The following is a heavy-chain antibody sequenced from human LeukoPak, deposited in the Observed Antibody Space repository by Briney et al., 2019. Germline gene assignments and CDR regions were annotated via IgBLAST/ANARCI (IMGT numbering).Heavy chain of an antibody. CDR2: IRYDGSNK. CDR3: AKSHSSSWYGSDY. J-gene: IGHJ4*02. CDR1: GFTFSSYG. V-gene: IGHV3-30*02. Sequence: GGSLRLSCAASGFTFSSYGMHWVRQAPGKGLEWVAFIRYDGSNKYYADSVKGRFTISRDNSKNTLYLQMNSLRAEDTAVYYCAKSHSSSWYGSDYWGQGTLVTVSS. D-gene: IGHD6-13*01.